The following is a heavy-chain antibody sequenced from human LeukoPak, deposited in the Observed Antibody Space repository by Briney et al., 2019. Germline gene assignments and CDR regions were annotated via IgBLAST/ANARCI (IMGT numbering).Heavy chain of an antibody. V-gene: IGHV4-4*09. CDR3: ARPGQSSWWVYFNY. CDR2: IYSSGTT. D-gene: IGHD2-15*01. J-gene: IGHJ4*02. CDR1: GGSISRYY. Sequence: SETLSLTCTVSGGSISRYYWSWIRQPPGKGLEWVGYIYSSGTTKYNPSLKSRVTMSVDTSKNQFSLRLSSVTAADTAVYYCARPGQSSWWVYFNYWGQGTVVTVSS.